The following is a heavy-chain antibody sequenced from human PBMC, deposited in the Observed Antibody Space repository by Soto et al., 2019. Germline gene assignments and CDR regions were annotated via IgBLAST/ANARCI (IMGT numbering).Heavy chain of an antibody. CDR2: IFHGGIT. CDR1: GDSISSTHW. CDR3: ARGFSGYCSGGSCSSFDY. Sequence: SETLSLTCAVSGDSISSTHWWTWVRQPPGKGLEYIGQIFHGGITNYNPSLESRVTISLDKSKSQFSLELNSVTSADTAIYYCARGFSGYCSGGSCSSFDYWGQGTLVTVS. J-gene: IGHJ4*02. V-gene: IGHV4-4*02. D-gene: IGHD2-15*01.